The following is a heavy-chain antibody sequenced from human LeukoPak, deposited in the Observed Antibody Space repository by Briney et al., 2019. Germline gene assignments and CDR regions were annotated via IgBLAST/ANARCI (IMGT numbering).Heavy chain of an antibody. J-gene: IGHJ5*02. CDR2: IYPGDSDT. V-gene: IGHV5-51*01. CDR3: ARLPLTGISRWFDP. D-gene: IGHD7-27*01. Sequence: PGGSLQISCQGSGSTFTSYWIGWVRQLPGKGLEWMGIIYPGDSDTRYSPSFQGQVTISADKSISTAYLQWSSLKAPATAMYYCARLPLTGISRWFDPWGQGTLVTVSS. CDR1: GSTFTSYW.